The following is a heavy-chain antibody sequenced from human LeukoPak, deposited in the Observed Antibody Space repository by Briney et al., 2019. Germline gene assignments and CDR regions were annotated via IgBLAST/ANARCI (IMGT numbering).Heavy chain of an antibody. CDR3: ARQAREKRSFDY. J-gene: IGHJ4*02. V-gene: IGHV4-39*01. Sequence: PSETLSLTCAVYGGSFSGYYWGWIRQPPGKGLEWIGSIYYGGSTYYNPSLKSRVTISVDTSKNQFSLKLSSVTAADTAVYYCARQAREKRSFDYWGQGTLVTVSS. CDR2: IYYGGST. CDR1: GGSFSGYY.